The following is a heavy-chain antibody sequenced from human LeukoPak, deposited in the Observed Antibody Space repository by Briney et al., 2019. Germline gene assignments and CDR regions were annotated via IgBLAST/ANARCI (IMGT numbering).Heavy chain of an antibody. CDR1: GGSISSSSYY. J-gene: IGHJ3*02. V-gene: IGHV4-39*01. CDR2: IYYSGST. Sequence: SETLSLTCTASGGSISSSSYYWGWIRQPPGKGLEWIGSIYYSGSTYYNPSLKSRVTISVGTSKTQFSLKRSSVPAADTAVYYGARRPAAFDMWGERTMVTVSS. CDR3: ARRPAAFDM.